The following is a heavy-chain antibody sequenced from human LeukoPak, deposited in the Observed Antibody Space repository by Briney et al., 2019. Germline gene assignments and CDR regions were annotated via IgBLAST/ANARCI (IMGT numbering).Heavy chain of an antibody. CDR1: GGSISSSSYY. D-gene: IGHD3-3*01. Sequence: SETLSLTCTVSGGSISSSSYYWGWIRQPPEKGLEWIGSIYYSGSTYYNPSLKSRATISVDTSKNQFPLKLSSVTAADTAVYYCARLYYDFWSGYFGGMDVWGQGTTVTVSS. CDR3: ARLYYDFWSGYFGGMDV. CDR2: IYYSGST. J-gene: IGHJ6*02. V-gene: IGHV4-39*01.